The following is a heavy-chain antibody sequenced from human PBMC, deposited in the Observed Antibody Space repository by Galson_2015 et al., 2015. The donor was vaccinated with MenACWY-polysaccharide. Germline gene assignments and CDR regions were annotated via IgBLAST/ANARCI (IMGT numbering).Heavy chain of an antibody. CDR3: AKCPSDTSGWYGAKSDY. CDR2: ITSTVGST. D-gene: IGHD6-19*01. J-gene: IGHJ4*02. V-gene: IGHV3-23*05. CDR1: GFTFSSFV. Sequence: SLRLSCAASGFTFSSFVMSWVRQAPGKGPEWVSAITSTVGSTYYVDSVKGRFTVSRDNSKNTLYLEMNTLRVEDTAVYYCAKCPSDTSGWYGAKSDYWGRGTLVTVSS.